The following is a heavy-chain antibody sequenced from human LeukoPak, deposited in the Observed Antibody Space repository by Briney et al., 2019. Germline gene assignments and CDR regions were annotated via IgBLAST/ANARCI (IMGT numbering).Heavy chain of an antibody. CDR1: GGSISSNSYY. Sequence: SETLSLTCTVSGGSISSNSYYWGWIRQPPGKGLEWIGSIYYSGSTYYNPSLNSRVTISVDTSKNQFSLKLSSVTAADTAVYYCARHAIVTSGYYLDYFDYWGQGTLVTVSS. D-gene: IGHD3-22*01. V-gene: IGHV4-39*01. CDR2: IYYSGST. CDR3: ARHAIVTSGYYLDYFDY. J-gene: IGHJ4*02.